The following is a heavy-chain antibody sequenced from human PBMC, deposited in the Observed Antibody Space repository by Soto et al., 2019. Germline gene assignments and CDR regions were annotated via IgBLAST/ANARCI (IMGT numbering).Heavy chain of an antibody. Sequence: QVQLVQSGAEVKKPGSSVKVSCKASGGTFSSYTISWVRQAPGQGLEWMGRIIPILGIANYAQKFQGRVTITADKSMSTAYMELSSLRSEDTAVYYCARDGGPYSYYFDYWGQGTLVTVSS. D-gene: IGHD2-21*01. V-gene: IGHV1-69*08. CDR1: GGTFSSYT. J-gene: IGHJ4*02. CDR3: ARDGGPYSYYFDY. CDR2: IIPILGIA.